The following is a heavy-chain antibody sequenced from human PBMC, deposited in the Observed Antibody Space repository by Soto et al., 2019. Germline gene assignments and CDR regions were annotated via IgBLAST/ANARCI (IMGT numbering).Heavy chain of an antibody. CDR2: ISYDGSKK. Sequence: QVQLVESGGGLVKPGGSLRLSCAASGFTFSDYYMSWIRQAPGKGLEWVAVISYDGSKKYYADSVKGRFPISRDTSKNTLFLQMNNRGPDDTAVYYCARGRYGSGSLRAPPGLDVGGQGTTVAVSS. CDR3: ARGRYGSGSLRAPPGLDV. J-gene: IGHJ6*02. V-gene: IGHV3-30-3*01. D-gene: IGHD3-10*01. CDR1: GFTFSDYY.